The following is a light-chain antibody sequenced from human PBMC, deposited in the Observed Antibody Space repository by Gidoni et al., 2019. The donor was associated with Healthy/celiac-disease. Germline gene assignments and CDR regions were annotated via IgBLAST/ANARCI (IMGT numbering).Light chain of an antibody. V-gene: IGKV1-9*01. Sequence: IQLTQYPSSRSASVGDRVTITGRASQGISSYLAWYQQKPGKDPKLLIYAASTLQSGVPSRFCGRGSGTDFTLPISRLQPEDFATYYCQQLNSYPPLTFGGGTKVEIK. CDR3: QQLNSYPPLT. CDR2: AAS. J-gene: IGKJ4*01. CDR1: QGISSY.